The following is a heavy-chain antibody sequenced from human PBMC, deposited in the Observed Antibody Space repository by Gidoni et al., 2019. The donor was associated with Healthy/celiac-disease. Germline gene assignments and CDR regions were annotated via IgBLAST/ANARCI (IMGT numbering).Heavy chain of an antibody. Sequence: QVQLVQSGAAVKQPGSSVKVSCQASGGTFSSYAISWVRQAPGQGLEWMGGIIPIFGTANYAQKFQGRVTITADKSTSTAYMELSSLRSEDTAVYYCARLLDIAAQTPYYYGMDVWGQGTTVTVSS. CDR2: IIPIFGTA. CDR3: ARLLDIAAQTPYYYGMDV. D-gene: IGHD6-6*01. CDR1: GGTFSSYA. V-gene: IGHV1-69*06. J-gene: IGHJ6*02.